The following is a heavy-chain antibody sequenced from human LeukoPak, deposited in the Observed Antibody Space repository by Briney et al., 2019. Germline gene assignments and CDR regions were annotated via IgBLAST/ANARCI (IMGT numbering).Heavy chain of an antibody. CDR3: ARDQWLAYYYHGMDV. Sequence: GGSLRLSCAASGFTFSSYAMSWVRQAPGKGLEWVSYITNNGTTIYYADSVKGRFTISRDNAENSLYLQMNSLRAEDTAIYYCARDQWLAYYYHGMDVWGQGTTVTVSS. CDR2: ITNNGTTI. V-gene: IGHV3-48*04. J-gene: IGHJ6*02. CDR1: GFTFSSYA. D-gene: IGHD6-19*01.